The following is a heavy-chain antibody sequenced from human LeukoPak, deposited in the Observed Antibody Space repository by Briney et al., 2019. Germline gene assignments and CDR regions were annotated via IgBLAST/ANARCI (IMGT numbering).Heavy chain of an antibody. Sequence: SVKVSCKASGGTFISYAISWVRQAPGQGLEWTGRIIPILGIANYAQKFQGRVTITADKSTSTAYMELSSLRSEDTAVYYCARNERYRSGGSCYSIDYWGQGTLVTVSS. CDR1: GGTFISYA. J-gene: IGHJ4*02. CDR2: IIPILGIA. D-gene: IGHD2-15*01. CDR3: ARNERYRSGGSCYSIDY. V-gene: IGHV1-69*04.